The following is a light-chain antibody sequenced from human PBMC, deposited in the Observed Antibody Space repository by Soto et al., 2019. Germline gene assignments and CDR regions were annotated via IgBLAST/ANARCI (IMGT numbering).Light chain of an antibody. V-gene: IGKV3-20*01. Sequence: EVAMTQSPATLSVFPGGRATLSCMASQSISDTLAWYQQKPGQAPRLLIYGASSRATGIPDRFSGSGSGTDFTLTISRLEPEDFAVYYCQQYGSSPLTFGGGTKVDIK. CDR2: GAS. CDR3: QQYGSSPLT. J-gene: IGKJ4*01. CDR1: QSISDT.